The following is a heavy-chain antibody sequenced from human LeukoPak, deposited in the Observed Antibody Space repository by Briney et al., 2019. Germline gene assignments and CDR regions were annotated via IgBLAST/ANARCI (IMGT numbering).Heavy chain of an antibody. D-gene: IGHD3-22*01. CDR2: ISNSGGTT. CDR3: ARVPFDSSGYPGYFQH. V-gene: IGHV3-23*01. CDR1: GFTFSSYA. Sequence: GGSLRLSCAASGFTFSSYAMSWVRQAPGKGLEWVSTISNSGGTTYYADSVKGRFIISRDDSENTLYLQMNSLRAEDTAVYYCARVPFDSSGYPGYFQHWGQGTLVTVSS. J-gene: IGHJ1*01.